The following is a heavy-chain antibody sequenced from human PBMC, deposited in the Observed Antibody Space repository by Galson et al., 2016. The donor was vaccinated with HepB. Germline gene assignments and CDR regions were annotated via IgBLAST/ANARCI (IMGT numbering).Heavy chain of an antibody. CDR3: AKGTTGYYYYGMDV. CDR1: GFTFSTYV. Sequence: SLRLSCAGSGFTFSTYVMHWVRQAPGKGPQWVTVISNDGNIKTYADSVKGRFTISRDNSRNTVFLQMNSLGPEDTAVYYCAKGTTGYYYYGMDVWGQGATVTVSS. J-gene: IGHJ6*02. CDR2: ISNDGNIK. D-gene: IGHD4-11*01. V-gene: IGHV3-30*06.